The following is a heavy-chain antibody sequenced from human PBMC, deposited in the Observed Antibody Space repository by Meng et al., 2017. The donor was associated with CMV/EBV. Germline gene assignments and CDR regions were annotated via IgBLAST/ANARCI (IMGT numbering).Heavy chain of an antibody. V-gene: IGHV1-69*10. CDR2: IIPILGIA. CDR3: ARAPYYYDSSGSPDAFDI. D-gene: IGHD3-22*01. CDR1: GGTFSSYA. Sequence: SVKVSCKASGGTFSSYAISWVRQAPGQGLEWMGGIIPILGIANYAQKFQGRVTITADKSTSTAYMELSSLRSEDTAVYYCARAPYYYDSSGSPDAFDIWGQGTTVTVSS. J-gene: IGHJ3*02.